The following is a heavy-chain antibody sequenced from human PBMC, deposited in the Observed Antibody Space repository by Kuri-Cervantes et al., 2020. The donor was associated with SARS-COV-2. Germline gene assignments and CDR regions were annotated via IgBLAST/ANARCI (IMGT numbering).Heavy chain of an antibody. CDR3: ARDSSGYYRLDY. Sequence: GGSLRLSCAASGFTFSSYSMSWIRQAPGKGLEWVSSISSSSNYIYYADSVKGRFTISRDNAKNSLYLQMNSLRAEDTAVYYCARDSSGYYRLDYWGQGTLVTVSS. CDR1: GFTFSSYS. CDR2: ISSSSNYI. D-gene: IGHD3-22*01. V-gene: IGHV3-21*01. J-gene: IGHJ4*02.